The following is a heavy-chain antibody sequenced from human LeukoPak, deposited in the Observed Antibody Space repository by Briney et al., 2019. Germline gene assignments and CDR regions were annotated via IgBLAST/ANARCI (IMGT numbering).Heavy chain of an antibody. Sequence: SETLSLTCTVSGGSISSYYWSWIRQPPGKGLEWIGYIYYSGSTNYNPSLKSRVTISVDTSKNQFSLKLSSVTAADTAVYYCARGIDYDFWSGYYRSAYYYYYYMDVWGKGTTVTVSS. CDR1: GGSISSYY. CDR3: ARGIDYDFWSGYYRSAYYYYYYMDV. V-gene: IGHV4-59*01. CDR2: IYYSGST. J-gene: IGHJ6*03. D-gene: IGHD3-3*01.